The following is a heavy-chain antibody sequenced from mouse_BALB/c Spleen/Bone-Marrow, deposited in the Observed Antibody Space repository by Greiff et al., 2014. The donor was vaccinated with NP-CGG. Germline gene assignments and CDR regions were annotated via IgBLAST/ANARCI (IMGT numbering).Heavy chain of an antibody. CDR3: SRLGYYGGFAY. Sequence: EVQLQQSGGGLVQPGGSLKLSCAASGFDFSRYWMRWVRQAPGKGLEWIGEINPDSNTINYTPSLKDKFIISRDNAKNTLYLQMSKVRSEDTALYYCSRLGYYGGFAYWGQGTLVTVSA. J-gene: IGHJ3*01. CDR1: GFDFSRYW. CDR2: INPDSNTI. V-gene: IGHV4-1*02. D-gene: IGHD2-3*01.